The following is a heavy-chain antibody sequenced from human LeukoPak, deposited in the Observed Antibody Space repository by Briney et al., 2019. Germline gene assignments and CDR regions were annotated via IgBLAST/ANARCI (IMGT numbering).Heavy chain of an antibody. D-gene: IGHD3-3*01. V-gene: IGHV1-2*02. CDR3: ARVDDFWSGWCFDY. Sequence: GASVKVSCKAPGYTFTGYYMHWVRQAPGQGLEWMGWINPTSGGTNYAQKFQGRVTMTRDTSISTAYMELSRLRSDDTAVYYCARVDDFWSGWCFDYWGQGTLVTVSS. CDR1: GYTFTGYY. J-gene: IGHJ4*02. CDR2: INPTSGGT.